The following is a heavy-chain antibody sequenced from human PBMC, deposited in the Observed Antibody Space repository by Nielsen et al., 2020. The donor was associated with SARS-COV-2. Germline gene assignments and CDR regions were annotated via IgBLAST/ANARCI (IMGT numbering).Heavy chain of an antibody. V-gene: IGHV2-26*01. D-gene: IGHD3-3*01. CDR2: IFSNDEK. CDR3: ARNLIGRSGYYYYGMDV. Sequence: RQAPGKALEWLAHIFSNDEKSYSTSLKSRLTISKDTSKSQVVLTMTNMDPVDTATHYCARNLIGRSGYYYYGMDVWGQGTTVTVSS. J-gene: IGHJ6*02.